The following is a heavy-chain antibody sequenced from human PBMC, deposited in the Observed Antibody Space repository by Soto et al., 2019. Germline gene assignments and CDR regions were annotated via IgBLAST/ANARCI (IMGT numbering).Heavy chain of an antibody. CDR2: IYYSGST. J-gene: IGHJ5*02. CDR1: GGSISSYY. V-gene: IGHV4-59*01. CDR3: ASDTPYCSGDRCYGNNWFDP. Sequence: SETLSLTCTVSGGSISSYYWSWIRQPPGKGLEWIGYIYYSGSTNYNPSLKSRVTISVDTSKNQFSLKLSSVTAADTAVYYCASDTPYCSGDRCYGNNWFDPWGQGTLVTVSS. D-gene: IGHD2-15*01.